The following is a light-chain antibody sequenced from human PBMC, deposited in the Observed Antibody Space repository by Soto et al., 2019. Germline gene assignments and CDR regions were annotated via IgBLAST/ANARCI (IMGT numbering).Light chain of an antibody. J-gene: IGLJ3*02. CDR1: SSDVGGYNY. V-gene: IGLV2-14*01. CDR2: EVI. Sequence: QSALTQPASVSGSPGQSITISCTGTSSDVGGYNYVSWYQQHPGKAPKLMIYEVINRPSGVSNRFSGSKSGNTASLTISGLQAEDEADYYCSSYTSSSTWVFGGGTKLTVL. CDR3: SSYTSSSTWV.